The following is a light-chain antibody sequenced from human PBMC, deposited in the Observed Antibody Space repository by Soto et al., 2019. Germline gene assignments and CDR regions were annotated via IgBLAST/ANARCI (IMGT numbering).Light chain of an antibody. CDR2: KAS. Sequence: DIQMTQSPSTLSASVGDRVTISCRASQSIATWLAWYQQKPGKAPKLLIYKASTLESGVPSRLSGSGSGTDFTLSISSLQPDDFATYYCQQYKSVSLLTFGGGTKVEIK. CDR1: QSIATW. V-gene: IGKV1-5*03. J-gene: IGKJ4*01. CDR3: QQYKSVSLLT.